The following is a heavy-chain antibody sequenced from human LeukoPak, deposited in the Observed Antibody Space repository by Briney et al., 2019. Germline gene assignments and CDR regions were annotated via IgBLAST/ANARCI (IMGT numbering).Heavy chain of an antibody. CDR2: IYYSGST. CDR3: ARDSEGGFDI. V-gene: IGHV4-59*01. Sequence: SETLSLTCTVSGGSISSYYWSWVREPPGKGLEWIGYIYYSGSTNYNPSLKSRVTISVDTSKNQFSLKLSSVTAADTAVYYCARDSEGGFDIWGQGTMVTVSS. J-gene: IGHJ3*02. CDR1: GGSISSYY. D-gene: IGHD2-15*01.